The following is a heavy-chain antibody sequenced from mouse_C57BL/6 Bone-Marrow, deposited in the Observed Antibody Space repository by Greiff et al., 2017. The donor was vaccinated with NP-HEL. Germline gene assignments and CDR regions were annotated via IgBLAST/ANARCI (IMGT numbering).Heavy chain of an antibody. J-gene: IGHJ4*01. CDR2: ISDGGSYT. CDR1: GFTFSSYA. CDR3: ARVYYYYAMDY. D-gene: IGHD2-1*01. Sequence: DVKLVESGGGLVKPGGSLKLSCAASGFTFSSYAMSWVRQTPEKRLAWVATISDGGSYTYYPDNVKGRFTISRDNAKNNLYLQMSHLKSEDTAMYYCARVYYYYAMDYWGQGTSVTVSS. V-gene: IGHV5-4*03.